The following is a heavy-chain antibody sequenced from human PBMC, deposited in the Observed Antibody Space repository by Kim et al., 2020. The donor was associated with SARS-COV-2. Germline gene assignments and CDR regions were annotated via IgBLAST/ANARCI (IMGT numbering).Heavy chain of an antibody. CDR3: ARVPF. CDR1: GFTFSTYW. J-gene: IGHJ4*02. Sequence: GGSLRLSCAASGFTFSTYWMDWVRQAPGKGPVWVSRIDNDGSTTLYADSVKGRFTISRDNSKNTLFLQMTSLRADDTGVYYCARVPFWGQGTLVTVSS. V-gene: IGHV3-74*01. CDR2: IDNDGSTT.